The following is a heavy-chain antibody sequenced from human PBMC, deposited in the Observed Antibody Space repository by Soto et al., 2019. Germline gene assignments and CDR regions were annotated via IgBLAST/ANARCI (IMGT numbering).Heavy chain of an antibody. CDR1: EFTFSAYW. J-gene: IGHJ6*02. CDR2: INSDGSDT. CDR3: ARDSTDTATHYYYYGMDV. Sequence: EVQLVESGGGLVQSGGSLRLSCAASEFTFSAYWMHWVRQAPGKGLVWVSRINSDGSDTRYADYVKGRFNISRDNAKNTLYLQMNSLRAEDTAVYYCARDSTDTATHYYYYGMDVWGQGTTVTVSS. D-gene: IGHD5-18*01. V-gene: IGHV3-74*01.